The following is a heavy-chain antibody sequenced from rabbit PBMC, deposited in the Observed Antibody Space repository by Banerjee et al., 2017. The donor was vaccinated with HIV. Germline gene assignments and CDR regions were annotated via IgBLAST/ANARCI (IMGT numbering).Heavy chain of an antibody. CDR1: GIDFSSYYR. CDR3: SRGLVAGVLDL. CDR2: IYTTSGST. V-gene: IGHV1S43*01. D-gene: IGHD3-3*01. Sequence: QSLEESGGDLVKPGASLTLTCTASGIDFSSYYRMCWVRQAPGRGLELIACIYTTSGSTWYASWVNGRFTISSHNAQNTLYLQLNSLTAADTATYFCSRGLVAGVLDLWGQGTLVTVS. J-gene: IGHJ3*01.